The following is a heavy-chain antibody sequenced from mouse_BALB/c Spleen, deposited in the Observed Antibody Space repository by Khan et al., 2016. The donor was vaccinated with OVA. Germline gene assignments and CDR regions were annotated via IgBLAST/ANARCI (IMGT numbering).Heavy chain of an antibody. Sequence: QVQLKQSGAELVRPGASVKLSCRTSGYIFTNYWIHWVKQRSGQGLEWIARIYPGTDNTYYNEKLKDKATLTADRSSSTAYMQLSSLKSEDSAVYFCGREESLYYFVYWGQGTTLTVSS. D-gene: IGHD6-2*01. CDR3: GREESLYYFVY. CDR1: GYIFTNYW. J-gene: IGHJ2*01. CDR2: IYPGTDNT. V-gene: IGHV1-76*01.